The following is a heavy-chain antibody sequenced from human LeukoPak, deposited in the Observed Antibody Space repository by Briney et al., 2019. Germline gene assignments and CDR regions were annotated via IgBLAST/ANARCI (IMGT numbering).Heavy chain of an antibody. CDR1: GGSISSGGYF. Sequence: SQTLSLTCTVSGGSISSGGYFWSWIRQHPGKGLEWIGYIYYSGSTYYNPSLKSRVTISVDTSKNQFSLKLSSVTAADTAVYYCARIHRYCSGGACYVLDNWGQGTLVAVSS. CDR3: ARIHRYCSGGACYVLDN. V-gene: IGHV4-31*03. J-gene: IGHJ4*02. CDR2: IYYSGST. D-gene: IGHD2-15*01.